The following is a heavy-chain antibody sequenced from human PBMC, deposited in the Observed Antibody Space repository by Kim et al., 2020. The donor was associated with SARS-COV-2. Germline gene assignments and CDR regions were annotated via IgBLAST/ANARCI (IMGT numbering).Heavy chain of an antibody. Sequence: GDGAAVKGRFTVSSDNAKNSLYLQMSSLTPDDTALYYCARASLGADSDYWGQGTLVTVSS. V-gene: IGHV3-20*03. CDR3: ARASLGADSDY. D-gene: IGHD1-26*01. J-gene: IGHJ4*02.